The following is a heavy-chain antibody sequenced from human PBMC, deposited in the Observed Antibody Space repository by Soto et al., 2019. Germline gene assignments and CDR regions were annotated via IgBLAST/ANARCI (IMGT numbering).Heavy chain of an antibody. CDR1: GFTFSNAW. J-gene: IGHJ4*01. Sequence: GVSLRLSCAASGFTFSNAWINWVRQAPGKRLEWVGRVKSKNDGGTTDFAAPVKGRFAISRDDSKNMVYLEMNSLQTEDTAIYYCTTDSYITSIIVRFDYRGHGTLVTVSS. D-gene: IGHD3-22*01. V-gene: IGHV3-15*07. CDR2: VKSKNDGGTT. CDR3: TTDSYITSIIVRFDY.